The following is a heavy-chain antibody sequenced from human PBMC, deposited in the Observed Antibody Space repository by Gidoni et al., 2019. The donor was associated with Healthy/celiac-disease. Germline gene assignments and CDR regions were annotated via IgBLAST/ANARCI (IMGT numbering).Heavy chain of an antibody. CDR1: GFTFSSYA. V-gene: IGHV3-23*01. J-gene: IGHJ4*02. Sequence: EVHLLESGGGLVQPGGSLRLSCAASGFTFSSYALSWVRQAPGQGLEWVSAISGSGGSTYYADSVKGRFTIARENSKNTLYLQRNSLRAEDTAVYDCANRGVYASDFDYWGQGTLVTVSS. D-gene: IGHD2-8*01. CDR2: ISGSGGST. CDR3: ANRGVYASDFDY.